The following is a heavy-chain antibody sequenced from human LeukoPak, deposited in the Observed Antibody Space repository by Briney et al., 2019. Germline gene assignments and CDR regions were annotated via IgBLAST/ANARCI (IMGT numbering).Heavy chain of an antibody. Sequence: GGSLRLSCAASGFTLSSYAMNWVRQAPGKGLEWVSVINNSDDNTFYADSVKGRFTISRDNSKNTLYLQMSSLRGEDTAVYYCARSLKWNLVGFDYWGQGTLVTVSS. J-gene: IGHJ4*02. D-gene: IGHD1-1*01. CDR3: ARSLKWNLVGFDY. CDR2: INNSDDNT. V-gene: IGHV3-23*01. CDR1: GFTLSSYA.